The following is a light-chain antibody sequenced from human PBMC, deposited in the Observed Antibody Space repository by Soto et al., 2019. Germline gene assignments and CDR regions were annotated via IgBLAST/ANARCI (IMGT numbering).Light chain of an antibody. CDR3: QQYDNLPIT. V-gene: IGKV1-33*01. CDR1: QDISNF. CDR2: DAS. J-gene: IGKJ5*01. Sequence: IHMSQSPSSLSASVGDRVTITCQAGQDISNFLNWYHHKPGKAPKLLIFDASNLETGVPSRFSGSGSGTDFTFTISSLQPEDIGTYYCQQYDNLPITFGQGTRLEIK.